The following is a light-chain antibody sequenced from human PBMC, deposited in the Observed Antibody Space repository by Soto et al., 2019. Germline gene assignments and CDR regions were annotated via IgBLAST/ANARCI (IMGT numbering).Light chain of an antibody. CDR1: SSNIGAGHD. CDR2: GNI. CDR3: QSYDSSLSGYV. V-gene: IGLV1-40*01. J-gene: IGLJ1*01. Sequence: QSVLTQPPSVSGAPGQRVTISCTGSSSNIGAGHDVHWYQQLPGTAPKLLIYGNINRPSGVPDRFSGSKSGTSASLAITGLQAEDEADYYCQSYDSSLSGYVFGTATKLTVL.